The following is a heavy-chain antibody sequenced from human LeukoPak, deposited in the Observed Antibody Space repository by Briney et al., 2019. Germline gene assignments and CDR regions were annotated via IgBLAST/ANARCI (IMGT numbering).Heavy chain of an antibody. V-gene: IGHV4-4*02. J-gene: IGHJ5*02. CDR2: IYHSGST. Sequence: SETLSLTCAVSGGSISSSNWWSWVRQPPGKGLEWIGEIYHSGSTNYNPSLKSRVTISVDTSKNQFSLKLSSVTAADTAVYYCARGDVVVVAATPVVGWFDPWGQGTLVTVSS. CDR1: GGSISSSNW. CDR3: ARGDVVVVAATPVVGWFDP. D-gene: IGHD2-15*01.